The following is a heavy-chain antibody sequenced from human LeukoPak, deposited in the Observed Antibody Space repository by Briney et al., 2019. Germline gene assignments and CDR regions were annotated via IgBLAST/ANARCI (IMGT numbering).Heavy chain of an antibody. CDR1: GFTFSSYG. CDR2: IWYDGSNK. CDR3: ARGYGDYDAFDI. J-gene: IGHJ3*02. D-gene: IGHD4-17*01. Sequence: GGSLRLSCAASGFTFSSYGMHWVRQAPGKGLEWVAVIWYDGSNKYYADSVKGRFTISRDNSKNTLYLQMNSLRAEDTAAYYCARGYGDYDAFDIWGQGTMVTVSS. V-gene: IGHV3-33*01.